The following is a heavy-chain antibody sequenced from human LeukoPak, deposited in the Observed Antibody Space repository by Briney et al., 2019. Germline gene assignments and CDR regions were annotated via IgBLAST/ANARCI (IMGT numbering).Heavy chain of an antibody. J-gene: IGHJ4*02. D-gene: IGHD6-13*01. Sequence: GASVKVSCKASGYTFTSYGISWVRQAPGQGLEWMGWVSAYNGNTNYAQKLQGRVTMTTDTSTSTAYMELRSLRSDDTAVYYCARDFGYSGSWYSGFDYWGQGTLVTVSS. CDR1: GYTFTSYG. V-gene: IGHV1-18*01. CDR2: VSAYNGNT. CDR3: ARDFGYSGSWYSGFDY.